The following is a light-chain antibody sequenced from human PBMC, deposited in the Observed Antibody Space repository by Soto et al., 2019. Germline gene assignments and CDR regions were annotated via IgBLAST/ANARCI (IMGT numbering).Light chain of an antibody. CDR2: GAS. CDR3: QQYNNWPLT. V-gene: IGKV3-15*01. CDR1: QSVSSN. Sequence: EIVMTQSPATLSVSPGERATLSCRASQSVSSNLAWYQQKPGQAPRLLIYGASTGATGLPARFSGSESGTEFTLTISRLQSEDVAVYYCQQYNNWPLTLGGGTKVDIK. J-gene: IGKJ4*01.